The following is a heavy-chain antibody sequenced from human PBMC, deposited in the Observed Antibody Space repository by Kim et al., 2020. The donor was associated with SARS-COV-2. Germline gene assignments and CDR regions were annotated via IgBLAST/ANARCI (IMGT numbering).Heavy chain of an antibody. V-gene: IGHV3-23*01. J-gene: IGHJ4*02. CDR3: ANPYYDSSGYYYGGFDY. D-gene: IGHD3-22*01. Sequence: VKGRFTISRDNSKNTLYLQMNSLRAEDTAVYYCANPYYDSSGYYYGGFDYWGQGTLVTVSS.